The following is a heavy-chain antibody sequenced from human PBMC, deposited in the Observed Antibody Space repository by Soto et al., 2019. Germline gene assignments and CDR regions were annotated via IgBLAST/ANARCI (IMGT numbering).Heavy chain of an antibody. CDR2: IKQDGSEK. D-gene: IGHD3-9*01. CDR3: ASEEGQVLRYFGGLSSYYGMDV. Sequence: GGSLRLSCAASGFTFSSYWMSWVRQAPGKGLEWVANIKQDGSEKYYVDSVKGRFTISRDNAKNSLYLQMNSLRAEDTAVYYCASEEGQVLRYFGGLSSYYGMDVWGQGTTVTVSS. J-gene: IGHJ6*02. CDR1: GFTFSSYW. V-gene: IGHV3-7*01.